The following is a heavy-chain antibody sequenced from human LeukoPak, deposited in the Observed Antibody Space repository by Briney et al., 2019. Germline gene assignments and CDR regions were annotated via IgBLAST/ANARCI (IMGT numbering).Heavy chain of an antibody. J-gene: IGHJ4*02. CDR1: GFTFSSYG. CDR2: IRYDGSNK. Sequence: HPGGSLRLSCAASGFTFSSYGMHWVRQAPGKGLEWVAFIRYDGSNKYYADSVKGRFTISRDNSKNTLYLQMNSLRAEDTAVYYCARASWFGELLPDTPYYFDYWGQGTLVTVSS. D-gene: IGHD3-10*01. V-gene: IGHV3-30*02. CDR3: ARASWFGELLPDTPYYFDY.